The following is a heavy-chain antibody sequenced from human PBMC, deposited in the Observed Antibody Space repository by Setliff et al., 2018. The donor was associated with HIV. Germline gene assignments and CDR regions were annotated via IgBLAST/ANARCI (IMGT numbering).Heavy chain of an antibody. CDR3: ARHRDPPGSRWIYYYYYMDL. CDR2: IYQSGST. V-gene: IGHV4-39*01. CDR1: GSSISTSNSY. J-gene: IGHJ6*03. Sequence: SETLSLTCTVYGSSISTSNSYWGWIRQTPGTRLAWLASIYQSGSTSYTPSLSRRLTISVDTSKNQVSLRLRSVTAADTGVYYCARHRDPPGSRWIYYYYYMDLWGEGTTVTVSS. D-gene: IGHD6-13*01.